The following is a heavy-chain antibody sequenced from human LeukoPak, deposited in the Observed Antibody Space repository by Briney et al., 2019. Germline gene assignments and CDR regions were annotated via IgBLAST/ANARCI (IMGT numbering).Heavy chain of an antibody. CDR1: GFTFSSYW. Sequence: GGSLRLSCAASGFTFSSYWMHWVRQAPGKGLVWVSRINSDGSSTSYADSVKGRFTISRDNAKNSLYLQMNSLRAEDTAVYYCARGGCGGDCRDYWGQGTLVTVSS. D-gene: IGHD2-21*02. CDR2: INSDGSST. CDR3: ARGGCGGDCRDY. J-gene: IGHJ4*02. V-gene: IGHV3-74*01.